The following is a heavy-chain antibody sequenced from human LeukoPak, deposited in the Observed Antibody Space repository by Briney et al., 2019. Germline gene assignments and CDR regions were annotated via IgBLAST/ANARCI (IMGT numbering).Heavy chain of an antibody. J-gene: IGHJ4*02. CDR2: IIPIFGTA. CDR3: ATISGSYYSLY. Sequence: SVKVSCKASGGTFSSYAISWVRQAPGQGLEWMRGIIPIFGTANYAQKFQGRVTMTEDTSTDTAYMELSSLRSEDTALYYCATISGSYYSLYWGQGTLVTVSS. V-gene: IGHV1-69*06. D-gene: IGHD1-26*01. CDR1: GGTFSSYA.